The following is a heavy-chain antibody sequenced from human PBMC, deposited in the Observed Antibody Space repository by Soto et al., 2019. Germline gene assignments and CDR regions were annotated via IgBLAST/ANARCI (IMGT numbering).Heavy chain of an antibody. CDR1: GYTLTELS. V-gene: IGHV1-24*01. CDR2: FDPEDGET. Sequence: RASVKVSCKVSGYTLTELSMHWVRQAPGKGLEWMGGFDPEDGETIYAQKFQGRVTMTEDTSTDTAYMELSSLRSEDTAVYYCATGAITIFGVVIVMSAFDIWGQGTMVTVSS. J-gene: IGHJ3*02. CDR3: ATGAITIFGVVIVMSAFDI. D-gene: IGHD3-3*01.